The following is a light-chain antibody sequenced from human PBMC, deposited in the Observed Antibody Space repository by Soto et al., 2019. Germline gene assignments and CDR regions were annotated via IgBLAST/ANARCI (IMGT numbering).Light chain of an antibody. J-gene: IGKJ2*01. CDR2: DAS. CDR1: QSVSSY. Sequence: EIVLTQSPATLSLSPGERATLSCRASQSVSSYFAWSQQKPAQDPRLLLYDASNKATGIPARFSGSGSGTDFTLTISSLEPDDFAVDYCQQRSNWPPYTFGQGTKLEIK. V-gene: IGKV3-11*01. CDR3: QQRSNWPPYT.